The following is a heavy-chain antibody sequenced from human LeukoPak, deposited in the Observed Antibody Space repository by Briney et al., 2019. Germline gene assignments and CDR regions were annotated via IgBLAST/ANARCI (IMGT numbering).Heavy chain of an antibody. CDR2: IWYDGTNK. Sequence: GRSLRLSCAASGFTFSSYGMHWVRQAPGKGLEWVAVIWYDGTNKYYTDSVKGRFTISRDNSKNMLYVQMNSLRVEDTAVYYCARESGMAIMEYWGQGTLVTVSS. D-gene: IGHD5-24*01. V-gene: IGHV3-33*01. CDR3: ARESGMAIMEY. J-gene: IGHJ4*02. CDR1: GFTFSSYG.